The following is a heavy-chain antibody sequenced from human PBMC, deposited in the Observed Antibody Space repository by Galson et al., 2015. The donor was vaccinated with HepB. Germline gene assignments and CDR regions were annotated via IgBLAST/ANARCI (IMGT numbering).Heavy chain of an antibody. V-gene: IGHV1-8*01. CDR1: TYTFTSYD. D-gene: IGHD5-18*01. CDR3: ARGLDARGMQLPLY. CDR2: INPNSSNT. J-gene: IGHJ4*02. Sequence: SVKLSCKASTYTFTSYDINWVRQATGQGLEWVGWINPNSSNTGYAQNLQGRFTMTRNTSINTAYMELSSLRSEDTAVYYCARGLDARGMQLPLYWGQGTLVTVSS.